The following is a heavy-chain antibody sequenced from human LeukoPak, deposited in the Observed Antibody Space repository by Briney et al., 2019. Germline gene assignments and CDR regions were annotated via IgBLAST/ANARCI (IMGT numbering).Heavy chain of an antibody. V-gene: IGHV1-8*01. CDR3: ARGGSDCSGASCYLN. D-gene: IGHD2-2*01. CDR1: GYTFINYD. Sequence: ASVKVSCKASGYTFINYDINWVRQATGQGLEWMGWMNPNSGNTGYALKFQGRVTMTRDTSISTAYMELNSLRYEDTAVYYCARGGSDCSGASCYLNWGQGTLVTVSS. J-gene: IGHJ4*02. CDR2: MNPNSGNT.